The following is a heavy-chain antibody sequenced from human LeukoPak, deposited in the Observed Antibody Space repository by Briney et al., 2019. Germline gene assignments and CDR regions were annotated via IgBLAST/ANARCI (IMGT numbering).Heavy chain of an antibody. CDR1: GFSLSTSGVG. V-gene: IGHV2-5*02. CDR3: AHRVXVAGTGVY. CDR2: IYWDDDN. D-gene: IGHD6-19*01. Sequence: SGPTLVKPTQTLTLTCTFSGFSLSTSGVGVGWIRQPPGKALEWLALIYWDDDNRYSPSLKSRLTITKDTSKNQVVLTMTNMDXXDXATYYCAHRVXVAGTGVYWGQGTLVTVSS. J-gene: IGHJ4*02.